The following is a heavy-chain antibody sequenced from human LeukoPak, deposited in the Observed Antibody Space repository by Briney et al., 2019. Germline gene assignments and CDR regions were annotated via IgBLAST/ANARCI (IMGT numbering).Heavy chain of an antibody. CDR1: GFTDSSSY. J-gene: IGHJ4*02. V-gene: IGHV3-53*01. D-gene: IGHD6-19*01. CDR2: IYSGGST. Sequence: PGGSLRLSCAASGFTDSSSYMSWVRQAPGKGLEWVSVIYSGGSTYYAESVKGRFTISRDNSKNTLYLQMNSLRVEDTAVYYCARDLSSGSRFFDYWGQGTLVTVSS. CDR3: ARDLSSGSRFFDY.